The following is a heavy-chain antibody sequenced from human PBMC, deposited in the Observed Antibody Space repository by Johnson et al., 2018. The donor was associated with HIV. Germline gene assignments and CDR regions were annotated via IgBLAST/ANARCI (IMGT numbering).Heavy chain of an antibody. J-gene: IGHJ3*02. V-gene: IGHV3-7*05. CDR2: IKQDGSEK. CDR3: ARTARRYFVDAFDI. CDR1: RITFSRYW. D-gene: IGHD3-9*01. Sequence: VQLVESGGGLVQPGGSLRLSCAASRITFSRYWMTWVRQAPGKGLEWVANIKQDGSEKYYVDSVKGRFTISRDNAKNSLYLQMNSLRAEDTAVYYCARTARRYFVDAFDIWGQGTMVTVSS.